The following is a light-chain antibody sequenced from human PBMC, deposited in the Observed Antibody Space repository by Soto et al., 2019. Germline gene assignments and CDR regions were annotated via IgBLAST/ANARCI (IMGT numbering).Light chain of an antibody. CDR2: RNN. V-gene: IGLV1-47*01. CDR3: SARDETLNGPL. CDR1: GSNIGSNF. Sequence: QSVLTQPPSASGTPGQRVTISCSGSGSNIGSNFVSWYQQYPGTAPKLLIYRNNRRPSGVPDRFSGSKSDTSASLAISGLRSEDEADYYCSARDETLNGPLFGGGTKLTV. J-gene: IGLJ2*01.